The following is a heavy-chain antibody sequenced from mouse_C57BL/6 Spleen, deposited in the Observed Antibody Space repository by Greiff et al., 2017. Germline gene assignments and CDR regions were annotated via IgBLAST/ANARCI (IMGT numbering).Heavy chain of an antibody. D-gene: IGHD1-1*01. CDR1: GFTFSDYG. J-gene: IGHJ3*01. CDR2: ISSGSSTI. Sequence: EVKLMESGGGLVKPGGSLKLSCAASGFTFSDYGMHWVRQAPEKGLEWVAYISSGSSTIYYADTVKGRFTFSRDNAKNTLFLQMTSLRSEDTAMYYCARGDYYGSSYYAWFAYWGQGTLVTVSA. V-gene: IGHV5-17*01. CDR3: ARGDYYGSSYYAWFAY.